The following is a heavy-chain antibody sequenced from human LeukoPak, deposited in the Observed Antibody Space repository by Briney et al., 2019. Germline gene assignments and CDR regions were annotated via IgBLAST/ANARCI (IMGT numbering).Heavy chain of an antibody. V-gene: IGHV4-59*02. CDR1: GGSVNSNC. J-gene: IGHJ5*02. CDR3: ARDRDYDDNSEGWLDP. CDR2: VYYSGRT. Sequence: PSETLSLTCSVSGGSVNSNCWNWIRQAPGRGLEWIGNVYYSGRTNYNPSLRSRVTISVDTAKNQFSLKLNSVTSADTAVYYCARDRDYDDNSEGWLDPWGQGTLVTISS. D-gene: IGHD3-22*01.